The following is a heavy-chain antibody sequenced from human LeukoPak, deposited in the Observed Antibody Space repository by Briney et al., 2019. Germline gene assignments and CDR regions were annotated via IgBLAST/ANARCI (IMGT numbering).Heavy chain of an antibody. V-gene: IGHV1-69*06. J-gene: IGHJ6*04. D-gene: IGHD3-3*01. CDR1: GGTFSSYA. Sequence: ASVKVSCKASGGTFSSYAISWVRQAPGQGLEWMGGIIPIFGTANYAQKFQGRVTITADKSTSTAYMELSSLRSEDTAVYYCALARYDFWSGSDVWGKGTTVAVSS. CDR3: ALARYDFWSGSDV. CDR2: IIPIFGTA.